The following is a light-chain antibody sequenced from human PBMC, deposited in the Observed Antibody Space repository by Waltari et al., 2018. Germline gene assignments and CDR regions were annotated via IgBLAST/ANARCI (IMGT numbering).Light chain of an antibody. CDR2: HTS. Sequence: EIVLTQSPGTLSLSPGERATLSCRASQGVGKYLAGYQQRPGQAPRLLLYHTSSRATVIPDRFSGSGYGTDFSLTISRLEPEDFAVYYCQKYDFLPATFGQGTTVEIK. V-gene: IGKV3-20*01. CDR1: QGVGKY. J-gene: IGKJ1*01. CDR3: QKYDFLPAT.